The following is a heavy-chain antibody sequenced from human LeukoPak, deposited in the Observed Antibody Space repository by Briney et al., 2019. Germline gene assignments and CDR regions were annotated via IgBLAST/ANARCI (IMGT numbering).Heavy chain of an antibody. D-gene: IGHD5-18*01. CDR3: ARGIQLWGDAFDI. Sequence: GSLRLSCAASGFTVSSNYMSWVRQAPGKGLEWVSVIYSGGSTYYADSVKGRFTISRDNSKNTLYLQMNSLRAEDTAVYYCARGIQLWGDAFDIWGQGTMVTVSS. CDR1: GFTVSSNY. J-gene: IGHJ3*02. CDR2: IYSGGST. V-gene: IGHV3-53*01.